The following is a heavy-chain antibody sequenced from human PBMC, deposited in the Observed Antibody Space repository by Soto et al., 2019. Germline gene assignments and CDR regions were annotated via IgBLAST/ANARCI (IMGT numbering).Heavy chain of an antibody. CDR1: GFSFSSYG. D-gene: IGHD4-17*01. V-gene: IGHV3-23*01. CDR2: ISGGGDST. J-gene: IGHJ5*02. CDR3: ARGQDDYGDSDVWFDP. Sequence: EEQLLESGGGLVQPGGSLRLSCAASGFSFSSYGMSWVRQAPGQGLEWVSGISGGGDSTYYADSVKGRFTISRDKSKNTLYLQMNSLRAEDTAVYYCARGQDDYGDSDVWFDPWVQGTLVSVSS.